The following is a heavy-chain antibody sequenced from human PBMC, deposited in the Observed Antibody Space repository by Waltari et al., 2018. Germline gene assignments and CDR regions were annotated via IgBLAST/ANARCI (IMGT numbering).Heavy chain of an antibody. D-gene: IGHD2-2*01. J-gene: IGHJ4*02. CDR2: RNPISGKL. Sequence: QLQLVQSGAEVKKPGASVKVSCKASGYTFTSYYMHWVRQAPGQGLGWMGWRNPISGKLGFAQGFQGRVMCTADTSTTTAYMELTNLRSDDTAIYFCARAVRYQLLSDFWGQGALVTVSS. CDR1: GYTFTSYY. CDR3: ARAVRYQLLSDF. V-gene: IGHV1-8*03.